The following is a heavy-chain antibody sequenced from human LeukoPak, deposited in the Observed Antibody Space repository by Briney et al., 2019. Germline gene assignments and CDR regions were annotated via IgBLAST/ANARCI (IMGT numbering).Heavy chain of an antibody. V-gene: IGHV4-34*01. J-gene: IGHJ1*01. CDR3: ARSARYYGDSRGYFQH. CDR1: GGSFSGYY. CDR2: INHSGST. D-gene: IGHD4-17*01. Sequence: SETLSLTCAVYGGSFSGYYWSWIRQPPGKGLEWIGEINHSGSTNYNSSLKSRVTISVDTSKNQFSLKLSSVTAADTAVYYCARSARYYGDSRGYFQHWGQGTLVTVSS.